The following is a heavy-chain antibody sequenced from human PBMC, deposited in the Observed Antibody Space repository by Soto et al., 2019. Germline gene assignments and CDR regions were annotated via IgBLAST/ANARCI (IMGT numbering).Heavy chain of an antibody. D-gene: IGHD2-21*02. CDR2: ISSDGTNK. Sequence: GGSLRLSCVASGFSISTYAMHWVRQAPGKGLEWVAVISSDGTNKYYADSVKGRFTIARDNSKNTLYLQLNSLKTEDTAVYYCTTDCGGDCEHWGQGTLVTVSS. J-gene: IGHJ1*01. CDR3: TTDCGGDCEH. CDR1: GFSISTYA. V-gene: IGHV3-30*03.